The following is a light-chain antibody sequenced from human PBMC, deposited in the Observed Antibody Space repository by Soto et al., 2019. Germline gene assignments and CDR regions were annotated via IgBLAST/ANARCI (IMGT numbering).Light chain of an antibody. CDR1: QSVSTY. CDR2: DAS. J-gene: IGKJ1*01. V-gene: IGKV3-11*01. CDR3: QQRSDWPWT. Sequence: EIVLTQSPATLSLSPGDRATLSCRASQSVSTYVAWYRQRPGQAPRLLMFDASRRASGIPASLSGSGSGTDITLTISSLEPEAYSTYYCQQRSDWPWTFGQGTKVEMK.